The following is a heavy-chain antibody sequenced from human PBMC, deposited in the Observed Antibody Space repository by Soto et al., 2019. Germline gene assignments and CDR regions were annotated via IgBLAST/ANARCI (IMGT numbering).Heavy chain of an antibody. D-gene: IGHD1-1*01. V-gene: IGHV3-15*01. Sequence: EVQMVQSGGDLVKPGGSLRLSCVTSGFMFSSAWMSWVRQAPGKGLEWVARIKSKGDGGARDYAAPVKGRLTISRDDSKNTVYLQMNSLRAEDTAVYYCVEGWNDFWGQGTLVTVSS. CDR3: VEGWNDF. CDR2: IKSKGDGGAR. CDR1: GFMFSSAW. J-gene: IGHJ4*02.